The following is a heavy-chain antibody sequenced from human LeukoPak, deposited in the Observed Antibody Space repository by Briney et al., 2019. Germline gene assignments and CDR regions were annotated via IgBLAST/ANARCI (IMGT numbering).Heavy chain of an antibody. CDR1: GGSITRSY. J-gene: IGHJ6*02. CDR2: IYYSGST. V-gene: IGHV4-59*08. CDR3: ARRSMRWMDV. D-gene: IGHD4-23*01. Sequence: SETLSLTCTVSGGSITRSYWSWIRQPPGKGLEWIGYIYYSGSTNYNPSLKSRVTTSVDTSKNQFSLKLSSVTAADTAVYYCARRSMRWMDVWGQGTTVIVSS.